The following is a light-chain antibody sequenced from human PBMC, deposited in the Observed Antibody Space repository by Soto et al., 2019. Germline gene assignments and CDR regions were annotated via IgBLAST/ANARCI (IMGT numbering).Light chain of an antibody. CDR3: QQHYSTPYT. CDR2: WAS. V-gene: IGKV4-1*01. J-gene: IGKJ2*01. Sequence: DIVMTQSPDSLAVSLGERATINCKSSQSLLYSSNNKNYLAWYQQKPGQPPKLLIYWASTRESGVPDRFSGSGSGTDFTLTIISLQAEDVAVCSCQQHYSTPYTFGHGTKLQIK. CDR1: QSLLYSSNNKNY.